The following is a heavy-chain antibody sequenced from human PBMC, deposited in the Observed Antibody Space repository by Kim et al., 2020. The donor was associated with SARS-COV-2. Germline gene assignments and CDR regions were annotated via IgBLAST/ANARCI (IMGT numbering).Heavy chain of an antibody. CDR3: TRGVLVMPGDDPAFDV. CDR2: TDPGDSYS. Sequence: GESLKISCKGSGYIFTNYWINWVRQMPGKGLEWMGRTDPGDSYSNYGPSFQGHVTLSTDKSTSTAFLQWNSLKASDTAIYYCTRGVLVMPGDDPAFDVWGQGTVLTVSS. CDR1: GYIFTNYW. J-gene: IGHJ3*01. V-gene: IGHV5-10-1*01. D-gene: IGHD3-16*01.